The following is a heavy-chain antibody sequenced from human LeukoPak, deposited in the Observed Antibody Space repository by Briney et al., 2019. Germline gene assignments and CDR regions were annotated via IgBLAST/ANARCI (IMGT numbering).Heavy chain of an antibody. CDR3: ARMDIAVDGIFDN. V-gene: IGHV3-7*01. Sequence: GGSLRLSCAASGFTFSSYWMSWVRQAPGKGLEWVANIKQDGSEKDYVDSVKGRFTISRVNAKNSLYLQMNSLRAEDTAVYYCARMDIAVDGIFDNWGQGTLVTVSS. J-gene: IGHJ4*02. D-gene: IGHD6-19*01. CDR2: IKQDGSEK. CDR1: GFTFSSYW.